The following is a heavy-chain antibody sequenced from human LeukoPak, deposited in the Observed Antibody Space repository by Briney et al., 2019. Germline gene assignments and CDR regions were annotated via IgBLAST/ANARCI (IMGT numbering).Heavy chain of an antibody. J-gene: IGHJ4*02. D-gene: IGHD3-10*01. CDR1: GFTFSSYS. CDR3: AKESMWFGASNPFDY. V-gene: IGHV3-48*01. Sequence: GGSLRLSCAASGFTFSSYSMNWVRQAPGKGLEWVSYISSSSSTIYYADSVKGRFTISRDNSKNTLYVQMNSLRAEDTAVYYCAKESMWFGASNPFDYWGQGTLVTVSS. CDR2: ISSSSSTI.